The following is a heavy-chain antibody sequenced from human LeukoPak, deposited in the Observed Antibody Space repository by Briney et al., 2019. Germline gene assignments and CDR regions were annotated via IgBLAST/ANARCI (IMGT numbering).Heavy chain of an antibody. Sequence: SGGSLRLSCAASGFTSSDYYMSWIRQAPGKGLEWVSYISSSGSTIYYADSVKGRFTISRDNSKNTLYLQMNSLRAEDTAVYYCAKDPYSGYDPPRGFFDYWGQGTLVTVSS. CDR3: AKDPYSGYDPPRGFFDY. J-gene: IGHJ4*02. D-gene: IGHD5-12*01. CDR2: ISSSGSTI. V-gene: IGHV3-11*01. CDR1: GFTSSDYY.